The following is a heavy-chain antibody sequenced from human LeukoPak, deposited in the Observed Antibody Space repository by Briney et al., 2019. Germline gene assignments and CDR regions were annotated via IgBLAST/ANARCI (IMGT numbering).Heavy chain of an antibody. V-gene: IGHV3-23*01. J-gene: IGHJ4*02. CDR3: AKPKRVTNFDY. Sequence: GGSLRLSCAASGFTFSSYARSWVRQAPGRVVEWVSVISGRGGSTYYADSVKGRFTISRDNSKNTLYLQMNSLRAEDTAVYYCAKPKRVTNFDYWGKGTLVTVSS. CDR1: GFTFSSYA. D-gene: IGHD4-23*01. CDR2: ISGRGGST.